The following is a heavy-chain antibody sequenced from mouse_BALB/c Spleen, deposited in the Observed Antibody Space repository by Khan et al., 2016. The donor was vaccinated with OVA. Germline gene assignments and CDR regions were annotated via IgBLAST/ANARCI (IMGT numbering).Heavy chain of an antibody. J-gene: IGHJ1*01. V-gene: IGHV1-77*01. Sequence: QVQLKQSGPELVKPGASVKMSCKASGYTFTDYVINWVKQSTGQGLEWIGEIYPGSARTNYNENFKGKATLTADKSSNTAYMQLSSLTSEDSAVYFCARPSYCYGSNSCGFFAVWGEGTTVTVSS. CDR2: IYPGSART. CDR3: ARPSYCYGSNSCGFFAV. CDR1: GYTFTDYV. D-gene: IGHD1-1*01.